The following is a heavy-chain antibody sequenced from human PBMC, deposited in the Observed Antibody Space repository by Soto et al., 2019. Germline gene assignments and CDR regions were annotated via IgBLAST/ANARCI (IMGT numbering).Heavy chain of an antibody. V-gene: IGHV1-3*01. Sequence: GASVKVSCKASGYTFTSYAMHWVRQARGQRLEWMGWINAGNGNTKYSQKFQGRVTITRDTSASTAYMELSSLRSEDTAVYYCARDRRQQLVLPSYGMDVWGQGTRSPSP. CDR2: INAGNGNT. CDR1: GYTFTSYA. CDR3: ARDRRQQLVLPSYGMDV. D-gene: IGHD6-6*01. J-gene: IGHJ6*02.